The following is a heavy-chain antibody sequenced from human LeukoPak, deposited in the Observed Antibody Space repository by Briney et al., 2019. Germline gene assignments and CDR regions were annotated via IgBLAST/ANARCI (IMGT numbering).Heavy chain of an antibody. J-gene: IGHJ4*02. CDR3: AKVRDSSGYYFPFDS. V-gene: IGHV3-23*01. CDR2: ISGSGGST. CDR1: GFTFSSYA. D-gene: IGHD3-22*01. Sequence: PGGSLRLSCAASGFTFSSYAMSWVRQAPGKGLEWVSAISGSGGSTYYADSVKGRFTISRDNSKNTLYLQMNSLRAEDTAVYYCAKVRDSSGYYFPFDSWGQGTLVTVSS.